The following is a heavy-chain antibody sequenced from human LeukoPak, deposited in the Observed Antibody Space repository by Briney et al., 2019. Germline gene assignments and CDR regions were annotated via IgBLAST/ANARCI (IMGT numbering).Heavy chain of an antibody. J-gene: IGHJ5*02. D-gene: IGHD6-13*01. CDR2: ISWNSGSI. CDR1: GFTFRNYW. CDR3: AQTHSSSWYRSSWFDP. V-gene: IGHV3-9*01. Sequence: GGSLRLSCAASGFTFRNYWMGWVRQAPGKGLERVSGISWNSGSIGYADSVKGRFTISRDNAKNSLYLQMNSLRAEDTALYYCAQTHSSSWYRSSWFDPWGQGTLVTVSS.